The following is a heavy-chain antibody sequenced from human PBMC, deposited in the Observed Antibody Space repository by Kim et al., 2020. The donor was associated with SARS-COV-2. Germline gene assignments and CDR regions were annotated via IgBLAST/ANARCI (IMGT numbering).Heavy chain of an antibody. CDR1: GYTFTSYG. J-gene: IGHJ5*02. Sequence: ASVKVSCKASGYTFTSYGSSWVRQAPGQGLEWMGWISAYNGNTNYAQKLQGRVTMTTDTSTSTASMELRSLSSDDTDVYYCASDGLGYCSCGSGYANPWGQGTLVTVSS. D-gene: IGHD2-15*01. V-gene: IGHV1-18*01. CDR2: ISAYNGNT. CDR3: ASDGLGYCSCGSGYANP.